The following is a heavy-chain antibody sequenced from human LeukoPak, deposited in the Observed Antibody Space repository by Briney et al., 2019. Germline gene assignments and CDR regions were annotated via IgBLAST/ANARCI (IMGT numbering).Heavy chain of an antibody. J-gene: IGHJ6*03. Sequence: PSETLSLTCAVSGGSISSGSEYWGWIRQPPGKQLEWIGSIYYRGSTYYNPSLKSRVTISVDTSKNQFSLKVTSATAADTAVYFCARARFDFWSGYTAYHYMDVWGKGTTVTVSS. CDR3: ARARFDFWSGYTAYHYMDV. CDR1: GGSISSGSEY. CDR2: IYYRGST. V-gene: IGHV4-39*07. D-gene: IGHD3-3*01.